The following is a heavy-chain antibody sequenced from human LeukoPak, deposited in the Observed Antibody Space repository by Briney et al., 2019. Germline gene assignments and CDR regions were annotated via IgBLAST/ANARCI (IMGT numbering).Heavy chain of an antibody. J-gene: IGHJ4*02. CDR3: ANYVSRTMRDY. CDR1: GGSITTSGHY. D-gene: IGHD3-16*01. Sequence: SETLSLTCTGSGGSITTSGHYWGWIRQPPGKGLEWIGSIDYRERTTYNPSLKSRVTISADTSRNQFSLKLSSVTATDTAVYYCANYVSRTMRDYWGQGTLVTVSS. V-gene: IGHV4-39*01. CDR2: IDYRERT.